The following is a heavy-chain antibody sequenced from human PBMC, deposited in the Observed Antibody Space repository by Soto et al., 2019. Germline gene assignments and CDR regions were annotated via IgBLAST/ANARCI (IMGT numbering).Heavy chain of an antibody. CDR3: ARDSRQVAVAGIPDYFDY. Sequence: QVQLVQSGAEVKKPGASVKVSCKASGYTFTSYGISWVRQAPGQGLEWMGWISAYNGNTNYAQKLQVRVTMTTDTSTSTAYMELRSLRSDDTAVYYCARDSRQVAVAGIPDYFDYWGQGTLVTVSS. J-gene: IGHJ4*02. D-gene: IGHD6-19*01. V-gene: IGHV1-18*01. CDR2: ISAYNGNT. CDR1: GYTFTSYG.